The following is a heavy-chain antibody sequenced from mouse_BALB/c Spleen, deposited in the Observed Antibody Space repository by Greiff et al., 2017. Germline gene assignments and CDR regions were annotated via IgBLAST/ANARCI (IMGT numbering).Heavy chain of an antibody. V-gene: IGHV3-6*02. CDR2: ISYDGSN. Sequence: EVKLMESGPGLVKPSQSLSLSCSVTGYSITSGYFWYWIRQSPGNKLEWMGYISYDGSNNYNPSLKNRISITRDTSKNQFFLKLNSVTTEDTATYYCAREGGDGYYGFAYWGQGTLVTVSA. CDR3: AREGGDGYYGFAY. J-gene: IGHJ3*01. D-gene: IGHD2-3*01. CDR1: GYSITSGYF.